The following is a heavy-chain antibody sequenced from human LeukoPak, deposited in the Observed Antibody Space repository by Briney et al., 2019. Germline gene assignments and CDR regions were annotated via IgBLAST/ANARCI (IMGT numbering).Heavy chain of an antibody. V-gene: IGHV1-69*04. Sequence: SVKVSCKASGGTFSSYAISWVRQAPGQGLEWMGRIIPNFGIANYAQKFQGRVTITADKSTSTAYMELSSLRSEDTAVYYCAGVVVAATYYYYYGMDVWGQGTTVTVSS. D-gene: IGHD2-15*01. CDR3: AGVVVAATYYYYYGMDV. CDR1: GGTFSSYA. J-gene: IGHJ6*02. CDR2: IIPNFGIA.